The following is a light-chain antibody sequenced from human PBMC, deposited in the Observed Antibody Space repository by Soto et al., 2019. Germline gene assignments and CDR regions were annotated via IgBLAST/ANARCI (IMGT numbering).Light chain of an antibody. V-gene: IGLV1-40*01. Sequence: QSVLTQPPSVSGAPGQRVTISCTGSSSNIGAGYDVHWYQKLPGTAPKLLISGNTNRPSGVPDRFSGSKSGTSASLAITGLQAEEEADYYCQSYDNTRGVVFGGGTKLTVL. J-gene: IGLJ2*01. CDR2: GNT. CDR3: QSYDNTRGVV. CDR1: SSNIGAGYD.